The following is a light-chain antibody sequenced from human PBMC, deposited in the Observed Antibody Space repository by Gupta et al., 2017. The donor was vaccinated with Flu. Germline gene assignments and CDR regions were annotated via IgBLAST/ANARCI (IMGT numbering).Light chain of an antibody. CDR3: QQSYEKPRS. J-gene: IGKJ1*01. CDR2: SAS. CDR1: QRISKS. Sequence: DIQMTQSPSSLSASVGDRVTITCRASQRISKSLHWYQQRPGKAPRLLMSSASTLQSGVPSRFRGSGSGTDFTLTISSLQIEDFATYYFQQSYEKPRSFGQGTKVEIK. V-gene: IGKV1-39*01.